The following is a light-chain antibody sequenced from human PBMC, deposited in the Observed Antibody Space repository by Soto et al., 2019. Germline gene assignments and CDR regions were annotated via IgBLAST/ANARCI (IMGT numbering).Light chain of an antibody. CDR2: AAS. V-gene: IGKV1-6*01. CDR1: QSIRND. CDR3: LQYNNWLLT. Sequence: AIGVKQSPATLSLSTGDRVTLTCRASQSIRNDLAWYQQKPGKAPKLLIYAASSLPSGVPARFSGSGSGTDFTLTISSLQSEDFAVYYCLQYNNWLLTFGQGSKVDIK. J-gene: IGKJ1*01.